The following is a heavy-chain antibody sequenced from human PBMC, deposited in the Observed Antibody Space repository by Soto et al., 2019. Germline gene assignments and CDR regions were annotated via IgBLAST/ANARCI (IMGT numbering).Heavy chain of an antibody. Sequence: QLQLQESGPGLVKPSETLSLTCTVSGGSISSSSYYWGWIRQPPGKGLEWIGSIYYGGSTYYNPPLKSRVTISVYTSKKQFSLKLSSVTAADTAVDYCARRNSYDDYAYFDYWGQGTLVTVSS. CDR3: ARRNSYDDYAYFDY. CDR1: GGSISSSSYY. J-gene: IGHJ4*02. D-gene: IGHD4-17*01. CDR2: IYYGGST. V-gene: IGHV4-39*01.